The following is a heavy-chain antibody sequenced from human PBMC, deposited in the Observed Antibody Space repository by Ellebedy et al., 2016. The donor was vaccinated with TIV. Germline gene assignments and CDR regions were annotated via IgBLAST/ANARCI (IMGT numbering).Heavy chain of an antibody. J-gene: IGHJ4*02. D-gene: IGHD3-3*01. CDR1: GFTFGRAW. Sequence: PGGSLRLSCAASGFTFGRAWMNWVRQTPGKGLEWVGRIKSKRDGETTEYAAPVKGRFTISRDDSDNMLSLQMNSRKAEDTAVYYCTTGFSTAWHDHCWGQGTLVTVSS. CDR3: TTGFSTAWHDHC. CDR2: IKSKRDGETT. V-gene: IGHV3-15*07.